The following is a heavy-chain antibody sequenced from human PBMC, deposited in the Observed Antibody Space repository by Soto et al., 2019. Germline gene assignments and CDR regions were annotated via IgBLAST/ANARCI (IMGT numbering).Heavy chain of an antibody. J-gene: IGHJ6*02. V-gene: IGHV3-33*08. CDR2: IWYDESNK. Sequence: LRLSCAASGFTFSYYGMHWVRQAPGKGLEWVAIIWYDESNKYYADSVTGRFTISRDNSNNMVYLQMNSLRAEDTAVYYCAKGGSNAAMDVWGQGTTVTVSS. D-gene: IGHD1-26*01. CDR1: GFTFSYYG. CDR3: AKGGSNAAMDV.